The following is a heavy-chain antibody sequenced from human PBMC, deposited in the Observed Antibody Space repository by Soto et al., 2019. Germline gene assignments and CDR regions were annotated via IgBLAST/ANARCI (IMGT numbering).Heavy chain of an antibody. J-gene: IGHJ4*02. CDR1: GFTFSSYA. V-gene: IGHV3-30-3*01. Sequence: PGGSLRLSCAASGFTFSSYAMHWVRQAPGKGLEWVAVISYDGSNKYYADSVKGRFTISRDNSKNTLYLQMNSLRAEDTAVYYCARDRSGSYSDYWGQGTLVTVSS. D-gene: IGHD1-26*01. CDR3: ARDRSGSYSDY. CDR2: ISYDGSNK.